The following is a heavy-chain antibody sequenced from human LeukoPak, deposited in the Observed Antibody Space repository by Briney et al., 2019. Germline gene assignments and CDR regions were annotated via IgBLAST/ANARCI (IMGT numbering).Heavy chain of an antibody. CDR2: IYTSGST. CDR1: GGSISSGSYY. Sequence: PSETLSLTCTVSGGSISSGSYYWSWIRQPAGKGLEWIGRIYTSGSTNYNPSLKSRVTISVDTSKNQFSLKLSSVTAADTAVYYCARGTNPPNFDYWGQGTLVTVSS. V-gene: IGHV4-61*02. CDR3: ARGTNPPNFDY. J-gene: IGHJ4*02. D-gene: IGHD2-8*01.